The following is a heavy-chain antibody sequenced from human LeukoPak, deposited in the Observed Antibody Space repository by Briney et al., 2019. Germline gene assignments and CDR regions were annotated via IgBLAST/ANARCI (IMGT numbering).Heavy chain of an antibody. V-gene: IGHV4-59*01. CDR3: ASGQGWLTDH. CDR2: VHYSRGT. D-gene: IGHD5-12*01. CDR1: GGSISNXY. Sequence: PSETLSLTCTVSGGSISNXYCNWSRQSAGKELEWIGYVHYSRGTNYNPSLKSRVTISLDTSKNQFFLQLSSVTAADTAVYHCASGQGWLTDHWGRGTLVAVSS. J-gene: IGHJ5*02.